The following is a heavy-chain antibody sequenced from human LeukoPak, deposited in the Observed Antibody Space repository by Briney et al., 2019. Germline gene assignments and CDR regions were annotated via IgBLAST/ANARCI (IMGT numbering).Heavy chain of an antibody. V-gene: IGHV3-53*01. CDR2: IYSGGST. D-gene: IGHD5-24*01. CDR3: ARGPRGYTYYFDY. CDR1: GFTVSSNY. J-gene: IGHJ4*02. Sequence: GGSLRLSCAASGFTVSSNYMSWVRQAPGKGLEWVSVIYSGGSTYHADSVKGRFTISRDNSKNTLYLQMNSLRAEDTAVYYCARGPRGYTYYFDYWGQGTLVTVSS.